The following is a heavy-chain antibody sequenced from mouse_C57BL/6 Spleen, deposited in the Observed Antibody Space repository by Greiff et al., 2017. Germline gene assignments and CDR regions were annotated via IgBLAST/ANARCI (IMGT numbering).Heavy chain of an antibody. CDR1: GYTFTGYW. CDR2: ILPGSDST. J-gene: IGHJ4*01. D-gene: IGHD1-1*01. Sequence: VKLQESGAELMKPGASVKLSCKATGYTFTGYWIEWVKQRPGHGLEWIGEILPGSDSTNYNEKFKGKATFTADTSSNTAYMQLSSLTTEDSAIYYCARHYYGSSYDYAMDYWGQGTSVTVSS. V-gene: IGHV1-9*01. CDR3: ARHYYGSSYDYAMDY.